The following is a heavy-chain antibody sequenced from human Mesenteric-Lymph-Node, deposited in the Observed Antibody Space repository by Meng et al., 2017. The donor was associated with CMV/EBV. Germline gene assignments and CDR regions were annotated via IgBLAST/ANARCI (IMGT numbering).Heavy chain of an antibody. J-gene: IGHJ4*02. D-gene: IGHD4-11*01. V-gene: IGHV3-23*03. CDR1: GFTLSSCA. Sequence: GGSLRLSCAASGFTLSSCAMIWVRQTPGKGLEWDSLIYGDGESHYADSVKGRFTISRDNSQNTMYLQMNSLRAEDAAVYYCAKDLRGYSNDYWGQGTLVTVSS. CDR2: IYGDGES. CDR3: AKDLRGYSNDY.